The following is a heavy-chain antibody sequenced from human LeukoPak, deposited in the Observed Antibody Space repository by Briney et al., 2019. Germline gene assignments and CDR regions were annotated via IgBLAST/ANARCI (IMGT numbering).Heavy chain of an antibody. D-gene: IGHD3-10*01. CDR3: ASNLLAFYGSTT. V-gene: IGHV3-48*04. CDR2: ISTSGSII. CDR1: GFTFSNYW. Sequence: GGSLRLSCAASGFTFSNYWMNWVRQAPGKGLEWVSYISTSGSIISYADSVKGRFTISRDNAKNSLYLQMNSLRAEDTAVYYCASNLLAFYGSTTWGQGTLVTVSS. J-gene: IGHJ5*02.